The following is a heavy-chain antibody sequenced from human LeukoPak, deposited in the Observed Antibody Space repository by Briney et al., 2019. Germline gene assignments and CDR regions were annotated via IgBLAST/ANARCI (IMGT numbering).Heavy chain of an antibody. Sequence: GGSLRLSCAASGFTVITNDMTWVRQAPGKGLEWVSVLYSDGNTKYSDSVQGRFTISRDNSKNTLYLEMNSLSPDDTAVYYCARGVEPLAANTLAYWGQGTLVTVSS. D-gene: IGHD1-14*01. V-gene: IGHV3-53*01. J-gene: IGHJ4*02. CDR1: GFTVITND. CDR2: LYSDGNT. CDR3: ARGVEPLAANTLAY.